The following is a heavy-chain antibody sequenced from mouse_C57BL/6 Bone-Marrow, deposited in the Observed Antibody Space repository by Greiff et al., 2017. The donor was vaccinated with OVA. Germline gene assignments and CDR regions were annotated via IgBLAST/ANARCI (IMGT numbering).Heavy chain of an antibody. CDR2: INPSNGGS. V-gene: IGHV1-53*01. J-gene: IGHJ2*01. Sequence: QVQLQQPGTELVKPGASVKLSCKASGYTFTSYWMHWVKQRPGQGLEWIGNINPSNGGSNYNDKFKGKATMTVDKSSSTAYMQISSLTSEDAAVYYCARETNWFFDYWGQGTTLTVSS. D-gene: IGHD4-1*01. CDR3: ARETNWFFDY. CDR1: GYTFTSYW.